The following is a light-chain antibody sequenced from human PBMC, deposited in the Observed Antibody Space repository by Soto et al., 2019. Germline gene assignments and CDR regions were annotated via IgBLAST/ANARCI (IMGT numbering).Light chain of an antibody. J-gene: IGLJ1*01. CDR1: SSNIWGNS. CDR3: CSFTSITTKV. V-gene: IGLV1-51*01. Sequence: QSVLTQPPSGSAAPGQNDTIPCCGSSSNIWGNSVSSYPHLPETAPKLLIYSDNNHPSGVSNRFSGSKSGNTASLIISGLQAEDEADYYCCSFTSITTKVFGTGTKVTVL. CDR2: SDN.